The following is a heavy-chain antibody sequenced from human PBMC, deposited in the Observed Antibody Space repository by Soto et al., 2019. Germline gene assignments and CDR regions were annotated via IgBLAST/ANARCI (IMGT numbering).Heavy chain of an antibody. CDR2: ISWNSGSI. CDR3: AKDILNSPPDYADLEQNHAFDI. CDR1: GFTFDDYA. Sequence: EVQLVESGGGLVQPGRSLRLSCAASGFTFDDYAMHWVRQAPGKGLEWVSGISWNSGSIGYADSVKGRFTISRDNAKNSLYVQMNSLRAEDTALYYCAKDILNSPPDYADLEQNHAFDIWGQGTMVTVSS. V-gene: IGHV3-9*01. D-gene: IGHD4-17*01. J-gene: IGHJ3*02.